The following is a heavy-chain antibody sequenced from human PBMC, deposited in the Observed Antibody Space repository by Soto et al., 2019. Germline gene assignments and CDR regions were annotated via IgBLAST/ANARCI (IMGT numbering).Heavy chain of an antibody. J-gene: IGHJ5*02. CDR3: ARAGYYGSGSYYNVRIRQTSWFDP. Sequence: SVKVSCKASGGTFSSYTISWVRQAPGQGLEWMGRIIPILGIANYAQKFQGRVTITADKSTSTAYMELSSLRSEDTAVYYCARAGYYGSGSYYNVRIRQTSWFDPWGQGTLVTVSS. D-gene: IGHD3-10*01. CDR1: GGTFSSYT. CDR2: IIPILGIA. V-gene: IGHV1-69*02.